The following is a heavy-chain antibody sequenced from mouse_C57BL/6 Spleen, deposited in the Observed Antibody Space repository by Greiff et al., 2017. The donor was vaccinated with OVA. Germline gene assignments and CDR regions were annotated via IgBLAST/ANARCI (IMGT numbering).Heavy chain of an antibody. CDR1: GYTFTSYW. V-gene: IGHV1-59*01. J-gene: IGHJ4*01. CDR2: IDPSDSYT. Sequence: QVQLQQPGAELVRPGPSVKLSCKASGYTFTSYWMHWVKQRPGQGLEWIGVIDPSDSYTNYNQKFKGKATLTVDTSSSTAYMQLSSLTSEDSAVYYCARGAYGNYNAMDYWGQGTSVTVSS. CDR3: ARGAYGNYNAMDY. D-gene: IGHD2-1*01.